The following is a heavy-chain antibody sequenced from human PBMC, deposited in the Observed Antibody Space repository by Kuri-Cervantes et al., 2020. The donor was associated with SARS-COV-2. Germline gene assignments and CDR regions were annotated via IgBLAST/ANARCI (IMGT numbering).Heavy chain of an antibody. J-gene: IGHJ6*03. D-gene: IGHD1-26*01. CDR2: IKEDGSEK. CDR1: GFTFSSYG. CDR3: AREGADSGDYFVEVNYYYSYMDV. Sequence: GGSLRLSCAASGFTFSSYGMHWVRQAPGKGLEWVANIKEDGSEKNYGDSVKGRFTIFRDNSKNSLYLQMNSLRAEDTAVYFCAREGADSGDYFVEVNYYYSYMDVWGEGTTVTVSS. V-gene: IGHV3-7*03.